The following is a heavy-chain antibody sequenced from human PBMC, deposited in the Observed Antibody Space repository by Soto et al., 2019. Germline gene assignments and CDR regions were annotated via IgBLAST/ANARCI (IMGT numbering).Heavy chain of an antibody. J-gene: IGHJ6*02. CDR1: GDSISDYY. CDR2: FYYSGNT. D-gene: IGHD6-19*01. V-gene: IGHV4-4*07. CDR3: ARMYNSGFYRPEADYFFYGMDV. Sequence: SETLSLTCTVSGDSISDYYWSWIRQRAGKGLEWIGRFYYSGNTKSNPSLKSRVTMSADTSKNQFSLSLRSVTAADSAIYYCARMYNSGFYRPEADYFFYGMDVWRQGTRVTVSS.